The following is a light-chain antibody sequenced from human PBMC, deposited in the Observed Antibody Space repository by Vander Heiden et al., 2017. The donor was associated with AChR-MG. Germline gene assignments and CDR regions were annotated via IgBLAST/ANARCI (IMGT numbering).Light chain of an antibody. V-gene: IGLV2-14*01. Sequence: QSALTQPASVSGSPGQSITISCTGTSSDVGGYNYVSWYQQHPGKAPQIMIYDVSKRPSGVSDRFSGSKSGSTASLTISGLQAEDEADYHCSSYTNTGTWVFGGGTKLTVL. J-gene: IGLJ3*02. CDR1: SSDVGGYNY. CDR2: DVS. CDR3: SSYTNTGTWV.